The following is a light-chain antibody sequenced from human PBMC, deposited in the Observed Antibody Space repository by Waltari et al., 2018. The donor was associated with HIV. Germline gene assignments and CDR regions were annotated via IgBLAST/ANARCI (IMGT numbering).Light chain of an antibody. V-gene: IGLV1-44*01. CDR2: NSN. Sequence: QSVLTQPPSAPGTPGQRIILSCSGSSSNIGSDAVYWYQQFPGTAPKLLIFNSNQRPSGVPDRFSGSKAGTSASLAITGLQAEDEGYYYCQSYDNTLSGSRVFGGGTKVTVL. CDR3: QSYDNTLSGSRV. J-gene: IGLJ3*02. CDR1: SSNIGSDA.